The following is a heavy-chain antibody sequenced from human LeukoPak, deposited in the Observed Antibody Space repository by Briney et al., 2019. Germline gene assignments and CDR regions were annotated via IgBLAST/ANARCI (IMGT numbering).Heavy chain of an antibody. CDR1: GYTFTSYG. D-gene: IGHD3-10*01. CDR2: ISAYNGNT. CDR3: ARDRGAYYYGSGSFFDY. Sequence: GASVRVSCKASGYTFTSYGISWVRPAPGQGLEWMGWISAYNGNTNYAQKLQGRVTMTTDTSTSTAYMELRSLRSDDTAVYHCARDRGAYYYGSGSFFDYWGQGTLVTVSS. J-gene: IGHJ4*02. V-gene: IGHV1-18*01.